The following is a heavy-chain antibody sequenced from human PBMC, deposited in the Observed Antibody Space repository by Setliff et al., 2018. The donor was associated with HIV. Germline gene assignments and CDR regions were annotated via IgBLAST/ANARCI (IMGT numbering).Heavy chain of an antibody. V-gene: IGHV5-51*01. CDR1: GYTFMNYW. CDR3: ASRKDYGDHTFDY. CDR2: IYPGDFET. D-gene: IGHD4-17*01. Sequence: PGESLKISCKASGYTFMNYWIGWVRQVPGKGLEWVGIIYPGDFETRYGPSFRGQVTISADKSISTAYLQWSSLKASDTAMYYCASRKDYGDHTFDYWGQGTLVTVSS. J-gene: IGHJ4*02.